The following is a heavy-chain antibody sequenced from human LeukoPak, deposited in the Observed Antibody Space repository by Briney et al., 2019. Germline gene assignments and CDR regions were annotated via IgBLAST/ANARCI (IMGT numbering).Heavy chain of an antibody. J-gene: IGHJ4*02. CDR3: ARHRGVGATPFDY. D-gene: IGHD1-26*01. CDR2: ISYSGYT. V-gene: IGHV4-59*08. CDR1: GCSISLYY. Sequence: PSETLSLTCNVSGCSISLYYWSWIRQSPGKGMEWIGYISYSGYTRDNPSLKSRLTISLGSSQNQFSLTLRSVTAADTAVYYCARHRGVGATPFDYWGQGTLVTVSS.